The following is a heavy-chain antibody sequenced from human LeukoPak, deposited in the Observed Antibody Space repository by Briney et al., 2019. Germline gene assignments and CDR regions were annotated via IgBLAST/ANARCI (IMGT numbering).Heavy chain of an antibody. CDR2: IYYSGST. V-gene: IGHV4-59*01. J-gene: IGHJ4*02. CDR3: ARGSGYSSSWYDY. CDR1: SGSISSYY. D-gene: IGHD6-13*01. Sequence: SETLSLTCTVSSGSISSYYWSWIRQPPGKGLEWIGYIYYSGSTNYSPSLKSRVTISVDTSKNQFSLKLSSVTAADTAVYYCARGSGYSSSWYDYWGQGTLVTVSS.